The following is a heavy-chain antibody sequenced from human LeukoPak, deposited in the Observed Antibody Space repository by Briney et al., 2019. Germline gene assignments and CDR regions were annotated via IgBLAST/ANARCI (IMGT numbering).Heavy chain of an antibody. J-gene: IGHJ5*02. D-gene: IGHD3-3*01. CDR1: GGSISSYY. CDR2: IYYSGST. CDR3: ARASETRGRDITIFGVVIKQSWFDP. V-gene: IGHV4-59*01. Sequence: PSETLSLTCTVSGGSISSYYWSWIRQPPGKGLEWIGYIYYSGSTNYNPSLKSRVTISVDTSKNQFSLKLSSVTAADTAVYYCARASETRGRDITIFGVVIKQSWFDPWGQGTLVTVSS.